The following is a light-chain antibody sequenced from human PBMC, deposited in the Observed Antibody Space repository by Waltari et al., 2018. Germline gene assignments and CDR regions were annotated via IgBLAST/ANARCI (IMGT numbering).Light chain of an antibody. V-gene: IGLV2-14*03. CDR2: DVS. CDR1: SVAVAGSNI. Sequence: QSALTRPPSLPGSPGQPITTSCPAPSVAVAGSNIVSWYQHHPGTAPKLMIFDVSYRPSGVSNRFSGTKSGNTASLTISGLQAEDEADYYCSSYTSSNTLVFGGGTKLTVL. J-gene: IGLJ3*02. CDR3: SSYTSSNTLV.